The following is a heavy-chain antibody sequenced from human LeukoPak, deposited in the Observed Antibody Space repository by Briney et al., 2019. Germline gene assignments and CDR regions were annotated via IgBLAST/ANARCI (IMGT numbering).Heavy chain of an antibody. CDR2: IYHSGST. V-gene: IGHV4-4*02. D-gene: IGHD3-9*01. Sequence: WMGWVRQPPGKGLEWIGEIYHSGSTNYNPSLKSRVTISVDKSKNQFSLKLSSVTAADTAVYYCARDQRTTINYWGQGTLVTVSS. CDR1: W. J-gene: IGHJ4*02. CDR3: ARDQRTTINY.